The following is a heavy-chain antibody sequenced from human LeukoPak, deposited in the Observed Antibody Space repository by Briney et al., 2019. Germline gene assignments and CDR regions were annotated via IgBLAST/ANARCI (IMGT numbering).Heavy chain of an antibody. D-gene: IGHD5-24*01. CDR1: GFTFSSYE. CDR2: INPSGARI. CDR3: SREGSDGYNFDY. Sequence: PGGSLRLSCAASGFTFSSYELIWVRQAPGRGLDWVSYINPSGARIYYADSVKGRFTISRDNAKNSLYLQMNSLRAEDTGVYYCSREGSDGYNFDYWGQGTLVTVPS. J-gene: IGHJ4*02. V-gene: IGHV3-48*03.